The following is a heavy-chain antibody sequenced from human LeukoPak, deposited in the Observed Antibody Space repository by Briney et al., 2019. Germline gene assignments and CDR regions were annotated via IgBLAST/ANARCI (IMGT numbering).Heavy chain of an antibody. CDR2: IYPGDSDT. CDR3: ARVGTDGYYSGVDV. D-gene: IGHD1-26*01. CDR1: GYSFSTYW. J-gene: IGHJ6*02. V-gene: IGHV5-51*01. Sequence: GESLKISCKGSGYSFSTYWIGWVRQMPGKGLEWMGIIYPGDSDTRYSPSFQGQVTISADESISSAYLQWNSLKASDSAMYYCARVGTDGYYSGVDVWGQGTTVTVSS.